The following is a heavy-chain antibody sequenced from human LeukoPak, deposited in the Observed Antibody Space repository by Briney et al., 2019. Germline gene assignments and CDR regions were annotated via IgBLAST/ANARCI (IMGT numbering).Heavy chain of an antibody. CDR1: GGSISSYY. V-gene: IGHV4-4*07. D-gene: IGHD3-9*01. CDR2: IYTSGST. J-gene: IGHJ4*02. CDR3: ARAGTKLRYFNWSLDY. Sequence: SETLSLTCTVPGGSISSYYWSWIRQPAGKGLEWIGRIYTSGSTNYNPSLKSRVTMSVATSKNQFSLKLSSVTAADTAVYYCARAGTKLRYFNWSLDYWGQGTLVTVHS.